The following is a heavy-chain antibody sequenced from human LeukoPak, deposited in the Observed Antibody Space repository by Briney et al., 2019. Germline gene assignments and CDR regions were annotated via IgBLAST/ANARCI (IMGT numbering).Heavy chain of an antibody. CDR1: GFTFSSYA. J-gene: IGHJ6*03. Sequence: GGSLRLSCAASGFTFSSYAMHWVRQAPAKGLEWVAVISYDGSNKYYADSVKGRFTISRDNSKNTLYLQMNSLRAEDTAVYYCARDGAYARRAYYYMDVWGKGTTVTVSS. D-gene: IGHD2-2*01. V-gene: IGHV3-30*01. CDR3: ARDGAYARRAYYYMDV. CDR2: ISYDGSNK.